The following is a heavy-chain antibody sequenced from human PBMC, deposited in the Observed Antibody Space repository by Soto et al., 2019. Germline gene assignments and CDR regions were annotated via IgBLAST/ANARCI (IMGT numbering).Heavy chain of an antibody. Sequence: EVQLVESGGGLVQPGGSLRLSCAASGFTFSSYSMNGVRQAAGKGLEWVSYISSSSSTIYYVDSVKGRFTISRDNAKNSLYLKMSSLRDEDTAVYYCARDRAGAQYGLDVWGQGTTVTVSS. V-gene: IGHV3-48*02. J-gene: IGHJ6*02. D-gene: IGHD1-26*01. CDR2: ISSSSSTI. CDR3: ARDRAGAQYGLDV. CDR1: GFTFSSYS.